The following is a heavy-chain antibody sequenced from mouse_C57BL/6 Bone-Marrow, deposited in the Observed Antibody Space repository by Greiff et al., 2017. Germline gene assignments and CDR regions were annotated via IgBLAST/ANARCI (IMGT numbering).Heavy chain of an antibody. V-gene: IGHV1-64*01. CDR2: IHPNSGST. J-gene: IGHJ2*01. CDR1: GYTFTSYW. CDR3: ARRLRRGIYFDY. Sequence: QVQLQQPGAELVKPGASVKLSCKASGYTFTSYWMHWVKQRPGQGLEWIGMIHPNSGSTNYNEKFKSKATLTIDKSSSTAYMQLSSLTSEDSAVYYCARRLRRGIYFDYRGQSATLTVS. D-gene: IGHD2-4*01.